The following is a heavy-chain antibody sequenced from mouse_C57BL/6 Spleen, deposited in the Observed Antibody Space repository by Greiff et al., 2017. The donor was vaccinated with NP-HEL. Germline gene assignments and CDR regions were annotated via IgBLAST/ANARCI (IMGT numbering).Heavy chain of an antibody. CDR3: ARRISNCAMDY. CDR2: ISNLAYSI. D-gene: IGHD1-1*01. Sequence: EVKVVESGGGLVQPGGSLKLSCAASGFTFSDYGMAWVRQAPRKGPEWVAFISNLAYSIYYADPVTGRFTISRENAKNTQYLERSSLRSEDTAMYYCARRISNCAMDYWGQGTSVTVSS. CDR1: GFTFSDYG. V-gene: IGHV5-15*01. J-gene: IGHJ4*01.